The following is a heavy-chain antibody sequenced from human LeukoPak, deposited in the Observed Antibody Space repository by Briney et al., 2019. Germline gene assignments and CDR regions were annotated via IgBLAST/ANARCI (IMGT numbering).Heavy chain of an antibody. CDR2: ISSSSSTI. CDR1: GFTFSSYS. J-gene: IGHJ3*02. CDR3: AREYGGYDSSGYDAFDI. D-gene: IGHD3-22*01. V-gene: IGHV3-48*04. Sequence: GGSLRLSCAAPGFTFSSYSMNWVRQAPGKGLEWVSYISSSSSTIYYADSVKGRFTISRDNAKNSLYLQMNSLRAEDTAVYYCAREYGGYDSSGYDAFDIWGQGTMVTVSS.